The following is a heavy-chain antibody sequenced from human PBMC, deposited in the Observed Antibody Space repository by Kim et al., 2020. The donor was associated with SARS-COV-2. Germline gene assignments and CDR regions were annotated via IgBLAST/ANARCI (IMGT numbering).Heavy chain of an antibody. CDR3: AMRDGYTSGGDY. Sequence: GGSLRLSCAASGFTSSPFWMNWVRQVPGKGLVWVSSISLDGGSTDYADYVKGRFTISRDNAKNSVYLQMNSLTGDDTGVYYCAMRDGYTSGGDYWGRGSLVVVS. V-gene: IGHV3-74*01. CDR1: GFTSSPFW. D-gene: IGHD5-12*01. J-gene: IGHJ4*02. CDR2: ISLDGGST.